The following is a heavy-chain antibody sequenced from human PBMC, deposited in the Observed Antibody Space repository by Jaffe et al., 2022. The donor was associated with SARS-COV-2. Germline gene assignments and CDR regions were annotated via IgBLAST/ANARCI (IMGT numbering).Heavy chain of an antibody. CDR3: ARDQDIVVVTAHHDAFDV. Sequence: EVQVVESGGGLVQPGGSLRLSCAASGFTSSSYWMTWVRQAPGKGLEWVANIKQDGTEKHFLDSVKGRFTISRDNAKNSLYLQMNSLRAEDTAVYFCARDQDIVVVTAHHDAFDVWGPGTMVTVSS. V-gene: IGHV3-7*01. CDR1: GFTSSSYW. CDR2: IKQDGTEK. D-gene: IGHD2-21*02. J-gene: IGHJ3*01.